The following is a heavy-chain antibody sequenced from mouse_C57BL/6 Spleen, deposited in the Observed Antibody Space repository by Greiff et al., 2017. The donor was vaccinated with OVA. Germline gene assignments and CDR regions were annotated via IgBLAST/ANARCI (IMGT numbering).Heavy chain of an antibody. CDR3: ARGGTTVNYAMDY. CDR1: GYTFTDYY. CDR2: INPNNGGT. Sequence: EVKLQQSGPELVKPGASVKISCKASGYTFTDYYMNWVKQSHGKSLEWIGDINPNNGGTSYNQKFKGKATLTVDKSSSTAYMELRSLTSEDSAVYYCARGGTTVNYAMDYWGQGTSVTVSS. V-gene: IGHV1-26*01. J-gene: IGHJ4*01. D-gene: IGHD1-1*01.